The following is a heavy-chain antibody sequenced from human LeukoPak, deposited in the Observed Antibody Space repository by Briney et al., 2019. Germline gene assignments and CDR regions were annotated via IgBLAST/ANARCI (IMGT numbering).Heavy chain of an antibody. J-gene: IGHJ3*01. CDR3: ARDGVGQNAFDF. CDR1: GYTFTSYA. V-gene: IGHV7-4-1*02. CDR2: IDTHTGNP. Sequence: ASVKVSCKASGYTFTSYAMNWVRQAPGQGLEWMGWIDTHTGNPTYAQGFTGQFVFSWDSSVSTAYLQISSLKADDTAVYYCARDGVGQNAFDFWGQGTMVTASS. D-gene: IGHD3-3*01.